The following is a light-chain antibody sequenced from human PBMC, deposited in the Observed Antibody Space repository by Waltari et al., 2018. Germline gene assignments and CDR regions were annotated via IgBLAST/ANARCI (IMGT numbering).Light chain of an antibody. V-gene: IGKV3-15*01. Sequence: EIVMTQSPVTLSVSPGERVILSCRASQGISDNVDWYHQKPGQAPRLLIYGASTRAAGIPARFSGSGSGTEFTLTISSLQSEDFAVYFCQQYNRWPPLTFGGGTKVEIK. CDR3: QQYNRWPPLT. CDR2: GAS. CDR1: QGISDN. J-gene: IGKJ4*01.